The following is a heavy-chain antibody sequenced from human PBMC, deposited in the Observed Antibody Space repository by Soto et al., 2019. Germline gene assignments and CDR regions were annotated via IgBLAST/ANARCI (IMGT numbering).Heavy chain of an antibody. J-gene: IGHJ3*01. V-gene: IGHV3-21*01. CDR1: VFTFRSYT. CDR2: IRGFSPYT. D-gene: IGHD3-10*01. Sequence: VGSLRLSCVASVFTFRSYTMNCVRHSPGKWLEWVSAIRGFSPYTFYADSVKGRFTISRDNAKNSLYLQMNSLRAEDTAVYYCARDRGYDAHDYYYNAMEVWGQGTMVIVS. CDR3: ARDRGYDAHDYYYNAMEV.